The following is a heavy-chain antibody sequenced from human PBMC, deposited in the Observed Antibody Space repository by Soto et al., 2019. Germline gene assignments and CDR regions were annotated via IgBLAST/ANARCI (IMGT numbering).Heavy chain of an antibody. Sequence: QVQLVQSGAEVKDPGASVKVSCRPSGYTFTANYIHWVRQAPGQGLEWMGWMSTSSGGTRFAEKFQGRVTLTRDTSISTAYMELSSLRSEDTAVYYCARSNTDDYYYYGMDVWGQGTTVTVSS. J-gene: IGHJ6*02. V-gene: IGHV1-2*02. CDR3: ARSNTDDYYYYGMDV. CDR2: MSTSSGGT. CDR1: GYTFTANY. D-gene: IGHD4-4*01.